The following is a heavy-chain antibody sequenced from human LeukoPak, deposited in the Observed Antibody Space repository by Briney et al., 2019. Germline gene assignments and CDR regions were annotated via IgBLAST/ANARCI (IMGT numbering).Heavy chain of an antibody. CDR2: ISSSGSTI. CDR3: ARGRRSAWQECDY. CDR1: GFTFSSYE. J-gene: IGHJ4*02. V-gene: IGHV3-48*03. Sequence: GGSLRLSCAASGFTFSSYEMNWVRQAPGKGLEWVSYISSSGSTIYYADSVKGRFTISRDNAKNSLYLQMNSLRAEDTAVYYCARGRRSAWQECDYCGQGCWVTVSS. D-gene: IGHD3-3*01.